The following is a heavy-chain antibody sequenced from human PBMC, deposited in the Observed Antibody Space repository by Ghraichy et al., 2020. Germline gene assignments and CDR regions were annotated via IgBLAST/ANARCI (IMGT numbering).Heavy chain of an antibody. V-gene: IGHV3-48*04. Sequence: GGSLRLSCAASGFTFSGYAMNWVRQAPGKGLEWLSYISSSSNTKYYADSVKGRFTISRDNAKNSLFLQMNSLRAEDTAVYWCTSGTGWYSGAYFDSWGQGTLVTGSS. CDR3: TSGTGWYSGAYFDS. D-gene: IGHD6-19*01. CDR1: GFTFSGYA. J-gene: IGHJ4*02. CDR2: ISSSSNTK.